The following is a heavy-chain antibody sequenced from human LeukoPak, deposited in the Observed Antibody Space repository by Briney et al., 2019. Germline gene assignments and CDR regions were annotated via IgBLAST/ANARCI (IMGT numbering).Heavy chain of an antibody. CDR2: ISYDGSNK. CDR1: GFTFSSYG. V-gene: IGHV3-30*03. Sequence: GGSLRLSCAASGFTFSSYGMHWVRQAPGKGLEWVAVISYDGSNKYYADSVKGRFTISRDNSKNTLYLQMNSLRAEDTAVYYCARSDTAMYAFDYWGQGTLVTVSS. CDR3: ARSDTAMYAFDY. D-gene: IGHD5-18*01. J-gene: IGHJ4*02.